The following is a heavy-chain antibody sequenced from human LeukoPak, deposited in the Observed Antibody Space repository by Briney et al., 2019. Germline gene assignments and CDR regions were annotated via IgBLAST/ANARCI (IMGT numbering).Heavy chain of an antibody. J-gene: IGHJ4*02. Sequence: SETLSLTCTVSGGSISISSYYWGWIRQPPGKGLEWIVSIYYSGSTYYNPSLKSRVTISVDTSKNQFSLKLSSVTAADTAVYYCARHGAGSSSAMGFDYWGQGTLVTVSS. CDR1: GGSISISSYY. D-gene: IGHD6-13*01. CDR3: ARHGAGSSSAMGFDY. V-gene: IGHV4-39*01. CDR2: IYYSGST.